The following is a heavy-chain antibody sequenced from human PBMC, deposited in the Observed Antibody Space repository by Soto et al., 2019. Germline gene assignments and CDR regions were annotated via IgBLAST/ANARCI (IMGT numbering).Heavy chain of an antibody. CDR3: ARVGYCSSTSCYGSYYYYYMDV. D-gene: IGHD2-2*01. Sequence: ASAKVSCKAPCYTFTSYGISLFRQSNGQGLEWILWISAYNGNTNYAQKLQGRVTMTTDTSTSTAYMELRSLRSDDTAVYYCARVGYCSSTSCYGSYYYYYMDVWGKGTTVTVSS. J-gene: IGHJ6*03. CDR2: ISAYNGNT. V-gene: IGHV1-18*01. CDR1: CYTFTSYG.